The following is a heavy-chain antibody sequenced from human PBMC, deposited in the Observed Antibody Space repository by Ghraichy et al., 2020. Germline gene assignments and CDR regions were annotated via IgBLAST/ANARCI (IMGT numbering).Heavy chain of an antibody. V-gene: IGHV4-39*01. CDR2: IYYSGST. CDR1: GGSISSSSYY. CDR3: ARRRYCGGDCYSYYYYMDV. Sequence: SETLSLTCTVSGGSISSSSYYWGWIRQPPGKGLEWIGSIYYSGSTYYNPSLKSRVTISVDTSKNQFSLKLSSVTAADTAVYYCARRRYCGGDCYSYYYYMDVWGKGTTVTVSS. J-gene: IGHJ6*03. D-gene: IGHD2-21*01.